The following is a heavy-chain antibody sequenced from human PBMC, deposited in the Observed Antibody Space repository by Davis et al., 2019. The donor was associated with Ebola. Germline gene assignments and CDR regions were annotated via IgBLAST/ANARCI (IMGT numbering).Heavy chain of an antibody. CDR1: GFTFDDYA. CDR3: AKDMAHIRQYYFDY. CDR2: ISWNSGSI. J-gene: IGHJ4*02. D-gene: IGHD2-21*01. V-gene: IGHV3-9*01. Sequence: GGSLRLSCAASGFTFDDYAMHRLRQAPGKVLDWVSGISWNSGSIGYADSVKGRFTISRDNAKNSLYLQMNSLRAEDTALYYCAKDMAHIRQYYFDYWGQGTLVTVSS.